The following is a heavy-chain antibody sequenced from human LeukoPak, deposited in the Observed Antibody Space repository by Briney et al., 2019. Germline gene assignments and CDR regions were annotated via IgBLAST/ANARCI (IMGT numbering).Heavy chain of an antibody. CDR1: GYTFTGYY. CDR2: INPNSGGT. CDR3: ARANMVRGVGCFFDRTGSNP. D-gene: IGHD3-10*01. J-gene: IGHJ5*02. Sequence: ASVKVSCKTSGYTFTGYYMHWVRQAPGQGLEWMGWINPNSGGTNYAQKFQGRVTMTRDTSISTAYMELSRLRSDDTAVYYCARANMVRGVGCFFDRTGSNPGGKETRVTVSS. V-gene: IGHV1-2*02.